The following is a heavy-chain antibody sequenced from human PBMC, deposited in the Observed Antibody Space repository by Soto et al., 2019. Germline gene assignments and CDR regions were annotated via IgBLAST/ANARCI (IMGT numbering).Heavy chain of an antibody. CDR1: GDSITSNIYF. Sequence: PSETLSLTCTVSGDSITSNIYFWAWIRQPPGKGLEWIGSIYYSGSTYHNPSLKSRVTISVDRSNNQFSLKLTSVTAADTAVYYCARHFSVDHFDYWGQGALVT. CDR2: IYYSGST. V-gene: IGHV4-39*01. D-gene: IGHD3-9*01. CDR3: ARHFSVDHFDY. J-gene: IGHJ4*02.